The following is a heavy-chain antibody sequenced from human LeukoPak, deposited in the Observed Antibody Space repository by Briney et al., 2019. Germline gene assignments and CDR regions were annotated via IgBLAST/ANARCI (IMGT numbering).Heavy chain of an antibody. V-gene: IGHV4-59*12. D-gene: IGHD5-12*01. CDR1: GGSISSYY. J-gene: IGHJ6*04. CDR2: IYHSGST. Sequence: PSETLSLTCTVSGGSISSYYWSWIRQPPGKGLEWIGYIYHSGSTYYNPSLKSRVTISVDRSKNQFSLKLSSVTAADTAVYYCARGSGIMDVWGKGTTVTVSS. CDR3: ARGSGIMDV.